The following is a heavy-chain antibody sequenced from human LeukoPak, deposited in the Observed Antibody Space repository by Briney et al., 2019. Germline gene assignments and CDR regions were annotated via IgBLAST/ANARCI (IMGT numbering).Heavy chain of an antibody. CDR1: GDSIRSYH. J-gene: IGHJ4*02. Sequence: SETLSLTCTVSGDSIRSYHWSWLRQPPGKGLEWIGYIFDSGSTNYNRNNPSLKSRVTISVDTSKNQFSLDLSSVTAADTAVYYCARTPPTFSSWYFDYWGQGTLVAVSS. CDR3: ARTPPTFSSWYFDY. D-gene: IGHD6-13*01. CDR2: IFDSGST. V-gene: IGHV4-59*01.